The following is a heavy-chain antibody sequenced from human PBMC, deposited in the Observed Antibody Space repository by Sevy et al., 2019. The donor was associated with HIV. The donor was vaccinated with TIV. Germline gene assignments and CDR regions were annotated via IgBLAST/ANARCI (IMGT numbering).Heavy chain of an antibody. Sequence: GGSLRLSCAASGFTFSSYEMNWVRQAPGKGLEWVSYISSSGSTIYYADSVKGRLTISRDNAKNSLYLQMNSLRAEDTAVYYCARDRGYSGYEDAFDIWGQGTMVTVSS. D-gene: IGHD5-12*01. CDR1: GFTFSSYE. V-gene: IGHV3-48*03. CDR3: ARDRGYSGYEDAFDI. J-gene: IGHJ3*02. CDR2: ISSSGSTI.